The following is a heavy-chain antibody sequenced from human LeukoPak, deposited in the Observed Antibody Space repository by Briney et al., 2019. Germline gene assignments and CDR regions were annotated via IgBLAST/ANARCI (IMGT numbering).Heavy chain of an antibody. CDR1: GFTFSSYS. J-gene: IGHJ6*04. Sequence: GSLRLSCAASGFTFSSYSMNWVRRAPGKGLEWVSSISSSSSYIYYADSVKGRFTISRDNAKNSLYLQMNSLRAEDTAVYYCAELGITMIGGVWGKGTTVTVSS. V-gene: IGHV3-21*01. CDR3: AELGITMIGGV. D-gene: IGHD3-10*02. CDR2: ISSSSSYI.